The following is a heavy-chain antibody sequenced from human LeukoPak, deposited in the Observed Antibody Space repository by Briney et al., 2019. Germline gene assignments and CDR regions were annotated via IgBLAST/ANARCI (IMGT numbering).Heavy chain of an antibody. CDR3: VKDVTPGGADV. V-gene: IGHV3-9*01. CDR2: IFWKGGGT. D-gene: IGHD3-10*01. Sequence: PGGSLRLSCVASGFLFHDYAMHWVRQAPGKGLEWVSGIFWKGGGTGYADSVRGRFSISRDTAKNFLNLEMNRLRPDDTGLYYCVKDVTPGGADVWGQGILVTVSS. CDR1: GFLFHDYA. J-gene: IGHJ4*02.